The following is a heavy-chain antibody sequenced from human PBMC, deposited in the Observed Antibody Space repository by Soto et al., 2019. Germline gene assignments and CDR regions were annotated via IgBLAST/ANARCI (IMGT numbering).Heavy chain of an antibody. CDR3: ARSRAAAPPIGGMDV. J-gene: IGHJ6*02. CDR2: IYYSGST. D-gene: IGHD6-13*01. CDR1: GGSISSYY. Sequence: PSETLSLTCTVSGGSISSYYWSWIRQPPGKGLEWIGYIYYSGSTNYNPSLKSRVTISVDTSKNQFSLKLSSVTAADTAVYYCARSRAAAPPIGGMDVWGQGTTVTVSS. V-gene: IGHV4-59*01.